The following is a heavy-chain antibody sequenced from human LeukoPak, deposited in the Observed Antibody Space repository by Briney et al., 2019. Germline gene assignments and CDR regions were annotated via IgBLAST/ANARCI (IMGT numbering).Heavy chain of an antibody. J-gene: IGHJ6*03. Sequence: GGSLRLSCAASGLTLSGYSMNLVRQAPEKGLEWVSSISSSSSYIYYADSVKGRFTISRDNAKKSMYLQMNSLRAEDTAVYYCARDGRLLNYNMDVWGKGTTVTVSS. V-gene: IGHV3-21*01. CDR1: GLTLSGYS. CDR3: ARDGRLLNYNMDV. CDR2: ISSSSSYI. D-gene: IGHD2-15*01.